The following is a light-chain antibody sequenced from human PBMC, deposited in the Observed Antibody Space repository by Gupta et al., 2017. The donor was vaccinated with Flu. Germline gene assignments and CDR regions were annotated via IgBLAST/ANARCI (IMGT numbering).Light chain of an antibody. CDR2: GAS. Sequence: GTLAWSPGERATRSCRASQSISSSSLAWYQQKAGQAPRLLIYGASSSATGIPDRFSGSGSGRAFTLTISRLEPADFAVYYCQQDGSSPRTFGQGTKVEV. V-gene: IGKV3-20*01. J-gene: IGKJ1*01. CDR1: QSISSSS. CDR3: QQDGSSPRT.